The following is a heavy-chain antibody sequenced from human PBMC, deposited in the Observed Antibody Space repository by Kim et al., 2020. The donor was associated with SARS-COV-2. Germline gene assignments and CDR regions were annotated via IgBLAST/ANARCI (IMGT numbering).Heavy chain of an antibody. CDR2: IRSKANSYAT. D-gene: IGHD6-19*01. J-gene: IGHJ3*02. V-gene: IGHV3-73*01. CDR1: GFTLSGST. CDR3: ARVNPVAGGWYDAFDI. Sequence: GGSLRLSCAASGFTLSGSTVHWVRQASGKGLEWVGRIRSKANSYATAYAASVKNRFTISRDDSTNTAYLQMNSLKTEDTAVYYCARVNPVAGGWYDAFDIWGQGTMVTVSS.